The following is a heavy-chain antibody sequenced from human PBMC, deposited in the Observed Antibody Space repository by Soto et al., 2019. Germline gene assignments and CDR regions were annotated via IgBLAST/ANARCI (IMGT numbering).Heavy chain of an antibody. J-gene: IGHJ4*02. V-gene: IGHV3-64D*06. CDR1: GFTFSRHA. CDR2: ISRKGDNT. Sequence: GGALRVSCSASGFTFSRHAMHWVRQAPGQGLEYLSAISRKGDNTYYADSVKGRFTFSRDNSKNTLYLQMTSLRTEDTGVYYCVKVIYDSGWYGFYFDYWGQGTLVTVSS. CDR3: VKVIYDSGWYGFYFDY. D-gene: IGHD6-19*01.